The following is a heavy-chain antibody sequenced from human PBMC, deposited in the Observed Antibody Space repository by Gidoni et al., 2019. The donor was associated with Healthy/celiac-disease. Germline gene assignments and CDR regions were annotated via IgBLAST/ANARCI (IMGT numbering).Heavy chain of an antibody. CDR2: ISWNSGSI. J-gene: IGHJ6*02. Sequence: EVQLVESGGGLVQPGRSLRLSCAASGFTFDDYAMHWVRQAPGKGLEGVSGISWNSGSIGYADSVKGRFTISRDNAKNSLYLQMNSLRAEDTALYYCAKDLDSGPVLDYYYGMDVWGQGTTVTVSS. CDR3: AKDLDSGPVLDYYYGMDV. CDR1: GFTFDDYA. D-gene: IGHD6-19*01. V-gene: IGHV3-9*01.